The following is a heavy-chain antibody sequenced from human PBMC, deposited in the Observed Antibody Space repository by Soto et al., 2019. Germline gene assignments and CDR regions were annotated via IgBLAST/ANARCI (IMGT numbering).Heavy chain of an antibody. V-gene: IGHV3-30*18. Sequence: GGSLRLSCAASGFTFSIYGMHWVRQAPGKGLEWVAFISYDGSNKYYADSVKGRFTISRDNSKNTLYLQMNSLRPEDTAVYYCAKPRYDSSGYAFDYWGQGTLVTVSS. CDR3: AKPRYDSSGYAFDY. CDR2: ISYDGSNK. J-gene: IGHJ4*02. CDR1: GFTFSIYG. D-gene: IGHD3-22*01.